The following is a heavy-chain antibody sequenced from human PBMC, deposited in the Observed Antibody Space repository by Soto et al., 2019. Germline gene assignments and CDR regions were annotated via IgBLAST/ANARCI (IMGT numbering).Heavy chain of an antibody. CDR2: IIPVFGTV. Sequence: QVKLVQSGAEMKKPGSSVKVSCKASGGTFGNSAISWVRQDPGQGLEWMGGIIPVFGTVNYAQKFEGRVTITADESTSTVFMEMSRLTSEDTAVYYCAKVMAAAGYDSWGQGTLVTVSS. D-gene: IGHD3-16*01. J-gene: IGHJ4*02. V-gene: IGHV1-69*01. CDR3: AKVMAAAGYDS. CDR1: GGTFGNSA.